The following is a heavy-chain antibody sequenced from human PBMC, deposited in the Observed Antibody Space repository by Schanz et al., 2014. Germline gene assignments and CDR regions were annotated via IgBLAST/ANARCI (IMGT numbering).Heavy chain of an antibody. D-gene: IGHD3-10*01. V-gene: IGHV3-15*01. Sequence: EVQLLESGGGLVKPGGSLRLSCAASGFTFSNAWMKSKADGGTTDYPAPVKGRFIISRDDSKNTLYLQMNSLKTEDTAVYYRTTHGLGYYFDYWGQGTLVPVSS. CDR1: GFTFSNAW. J-gene: IGHJ4*02. CDR2: SKADGGTT. CDR3: TTHGLGYYFDY.